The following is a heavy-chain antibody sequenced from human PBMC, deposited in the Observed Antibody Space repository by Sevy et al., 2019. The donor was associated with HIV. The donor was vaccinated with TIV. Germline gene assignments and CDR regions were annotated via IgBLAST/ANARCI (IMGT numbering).Heavy chain of an antibody. V-gene: IGHV3-11*06. Sequence: GGSLRLSCAASGFTFSDYYMSWIRQAPGKGLGWVSYISSSSSYTNYANSVKGRFTISRDNAKNSLYLQMNSLRAEDTAVYYCARGRRAVAGTFDYWGQGTLVTVSS. D-gene: IGHD6-19*01. CDR2: ISSSSSYT. CDR1: GFTFSDYY. J-gene: IGHJ4*02. CDR3: ARGRRAVAGTFDY.